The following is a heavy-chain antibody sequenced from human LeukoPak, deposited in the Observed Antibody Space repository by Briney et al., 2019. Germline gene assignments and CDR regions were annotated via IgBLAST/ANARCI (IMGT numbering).Heavy chain of an antibody. CDR1: GFTFSSYA. Sequence: AGGSLRLSCAASGFTFSSYAMTWVRQAPGKGLEWVSSISSSGGSTYYADSVKGRFTISRDNSKNTLYLQMNSLRAEDTAVYYCAKDQGRYFDWSYYYFDYWGQGTLVTVSS. CDR3: AKDQGRYFDWSYYYFDY. CDR2: ISSSGGST. V-gene: IGHV3-23*01. J-gene: IGHJ4*02. D-gene: IGHD3-9*01.